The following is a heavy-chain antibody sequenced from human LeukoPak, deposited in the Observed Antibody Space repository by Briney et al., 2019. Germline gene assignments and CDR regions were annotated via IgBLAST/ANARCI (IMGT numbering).Heavy chain of an antibody. Sequence: PGGSLRLSCAASGFTFTICAMNWVRQAPGKGLEWVSGISGSGGSTYYADSVKGRFTISRDSSKNTLYLQMNSLRAEDTAVYYCASSVGGPPRPTLLWFGELSEGFGFDYWGQGTLVTVSS. J-gene: IGHJ4*02. D-gene: IGHD3-10*01. CDR2: ISGSGGST. CDR3: ASSVGGPPRPTLLWFGELSEGFGFDY. CDR1: GFTFTICA. V-gene: IGHV3-23*01.